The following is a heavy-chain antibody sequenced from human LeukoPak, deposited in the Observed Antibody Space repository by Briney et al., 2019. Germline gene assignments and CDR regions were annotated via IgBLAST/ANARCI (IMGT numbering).Heavy chain of an antibody. CDR1: GYTFTGYY. V-gene: IGHV1-2*02. D-gene: IGHD1-1*01. Sequence: ASVKVSCKASGYTFTGYYIHWVRQAPGQGLEWMGWINPNSGGTNYAQKFQGRITMTRDTSISTAYMEPSRLRSDDTAVYYCARAPQLERPDFDYWGQGTLVTVSS. J-gene: IGHJ4*02. CDR3: ARAPQLERPDFDY. CDR2: INPNSGGT.